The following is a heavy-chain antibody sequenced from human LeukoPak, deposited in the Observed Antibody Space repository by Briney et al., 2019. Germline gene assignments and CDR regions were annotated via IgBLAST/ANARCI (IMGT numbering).Heavy chain of an antibody. J-gene: IGHJ6*03. V-gene: IGHV3-33*06. CDR2: IWYDGSNK. D-gene: IGHD2-2*01. CDR1: GFTFNSYG. CDR3: AKGLYCSSTSCYFENYYYYYMDV. Sequence: QPGGSLRLSCAASGFTFNSYGMHWVRQAPGKGLEWVAVIWYDGSNKKYPDFVKGRFTISRDNSKNTLYLQMNSLRAEDTAVYYCAKGLYCSSTSCYFENYYYYYMDVWGKGTTVTVSS.